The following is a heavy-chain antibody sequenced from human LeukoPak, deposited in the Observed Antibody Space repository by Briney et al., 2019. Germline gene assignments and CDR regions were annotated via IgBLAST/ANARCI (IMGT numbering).Heavy chain of an antibody. D-gene: IGHD2-8*01. CDR3: ARDMSWDIVLMVYAIGSGMDV. J-gene: IGHJ6*02. V-gene: IGHV3-21*01. CDR1: GFTFSSYS. CDR2: ISSSSSYI. Sequence: GGSLRLSCAASGFTFSSYSMNWVRQAPGKGLEWVSSISSSSSYIYYADSVKGRFTISRDNAKNSLYLQMNSLRAEDTAVYYCARDMSWDIVLMVYAIGSGMDVWGQGTTVTVSS.